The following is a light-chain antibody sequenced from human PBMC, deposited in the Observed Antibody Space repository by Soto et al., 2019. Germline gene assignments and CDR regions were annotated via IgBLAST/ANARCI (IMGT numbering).Light chain of an antibody. Sequence: QSALTQPPSASGTSGQRVIISCSGSSSNIGHNAVNWFQQDPGTAPKVLIYSNDHRPSGVPDRFSGSKSGTSASLAISGLQSEDEADYYCVSWDESLNGWVFGGGTQLTVL. CDR2: SND. V-gene: IGLV1-44*01. CDR3: VSWDESLNGWV. CDR1: SSNIGHNA. J-gene: IGLJ3*02.